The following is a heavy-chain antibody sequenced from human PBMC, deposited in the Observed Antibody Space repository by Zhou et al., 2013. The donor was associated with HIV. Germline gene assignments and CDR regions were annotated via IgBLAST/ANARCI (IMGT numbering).Heavy chain of an antibody. CDR1: GGSFSRYS. V-gene: IGHV1-69*14. J-gene: IGHJ6*02. CDR3: ARDESGSSSYYGMDV. D-gene: IGHD1-26*01. Sequence: QVQLVQSGAEVKKPGSSVKVSCKTSGGSFSRYSFSWVRQAPGQGLEWMGGLIPLFGATDYAQKFQGRITISADTSTTTVYMELRSLRSDDTAVYYCARDESGSSSYYGMDVWGQGTTVTVSS. CDR2: LIPLFGAT.